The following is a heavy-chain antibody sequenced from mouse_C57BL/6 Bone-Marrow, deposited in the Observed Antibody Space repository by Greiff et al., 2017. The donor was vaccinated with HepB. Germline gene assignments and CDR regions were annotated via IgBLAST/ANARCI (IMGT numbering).Heavy chain of an antibody. D-gene: IGHD4-1*02. Sequence: QVQLKQSGAELVKPGASVKISCKASGYAFSSYWMHWVKQRPGQGLEWIGQIYPGDGDTNYNGKFKGKATLTADKSSSTAYMQLSSLTSEDSAVYFCARQLGRWGYWGQGTTLTVSS. CDR2: IYPGDGDT. V-gene: IGHV1-80*01. CDR3: ARQLGRWGY. J-gene: IGHJ2*01. CDR1: GYAFSSYW.